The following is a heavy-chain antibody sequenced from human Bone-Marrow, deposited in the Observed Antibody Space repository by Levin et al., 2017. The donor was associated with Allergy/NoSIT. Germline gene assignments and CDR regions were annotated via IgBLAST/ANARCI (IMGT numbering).Heavy chain of an antibody. CDR1: GFTFRSYT. CDR2: ISGSGSTT. Sequence: GGSLRLSCVASGFTFRSYTMAWVRLGPGKGLEWISGISGSGSTTYYADSVKGRFTISRDNSKNTLHLQMNSLRAEDTAVYPCAGDISGGYCTSTTCLTYYCHGMDVWGQGTTVTVSS. J-gene: IGHJ6*02. CDR3: AGDISGGYCTSTTCLTYYCHGMDV. D-gene: IGHD2-2*01. V-gene: IGHV3-23*01.